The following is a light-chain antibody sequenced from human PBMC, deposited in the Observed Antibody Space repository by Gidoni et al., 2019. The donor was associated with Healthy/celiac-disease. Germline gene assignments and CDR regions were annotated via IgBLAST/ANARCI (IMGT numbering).Light chain of an antibody. CDR1: SSNIGSNT. CDR2: SNN. J-gene: IGLJ3*02. V-gene: IGLV1-44*01. Sequence: HSLLTPPPSASVTPRPRVTIPCSGSSSNIGSNTVNSNQQLPGTAPKLLIYSNNQRPSGVNDRFAGYKSGTSAYLAISGLQDEDEADYYCAEWDDSMNGRVFGGGTKLTVL. CDR3: AEWDDSMNGRV.